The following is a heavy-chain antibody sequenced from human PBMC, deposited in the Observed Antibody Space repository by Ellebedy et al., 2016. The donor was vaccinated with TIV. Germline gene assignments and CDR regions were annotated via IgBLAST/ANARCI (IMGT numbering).Heavy chain of an antibody. D-gene: IGHD3-10*01. V-gene: IGHV3-66*01. CDR1: GFTVSSNY. CDR3: ARGGYGWDY. J-gene: IGHJ4*02. Sequence: GGSLRLSLPASGFTVSSNYMSWVRQAPGKGLEWVSVIYSGGSTYYADSVKGRFTISRDNSKNTLYLQMNSVRAEDTAVYYCARGGYGWDYWGQGTLVTVSS. CDR2: IYSGGST.